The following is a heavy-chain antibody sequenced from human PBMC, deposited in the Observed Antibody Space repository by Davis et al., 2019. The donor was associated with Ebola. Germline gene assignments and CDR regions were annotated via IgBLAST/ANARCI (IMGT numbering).Heavy chain of an antibody. V-gene: IGHV4-34*01. CDR2: INHSGST. CDR1: GGSISSHY. J-gene: IGHJ3*02. Sequence: PSETLSLTCTVSGGSISSHYWSWIRQPPGKGLEWIGEINHSGSTNYKPSLKSRVTISVDTSRKQFSLKLSSVTAADTAVYYCARTLIAVAGHSHAFDIWGQGTMVTVSS. D-gene: IGHD6-19*01. CDR3: ARTLIAVAGHSHAFDI.